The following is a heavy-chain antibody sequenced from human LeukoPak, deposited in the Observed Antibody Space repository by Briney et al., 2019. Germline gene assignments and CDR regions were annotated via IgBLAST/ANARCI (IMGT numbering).Heavy chain of an antibody. CDR1: GFTFSSYA. J-gene: IGHJ3*02. Sequence: PGGFLRLSCAASGFTFSSYAMSWVRQAPGKGLEWVSTISASGERTYHADSVRGRFTISRDNSKNTLHLQMNSLRADDTAVYYCAKAGPGTMTFDAFDIWGQGTVVTVSS. V-gene: IGHV3-23*01. D-gene: IGHD3-22*01. CDR3: AKAGPGTMTFDAFDI. CDR2: ISASGERT.